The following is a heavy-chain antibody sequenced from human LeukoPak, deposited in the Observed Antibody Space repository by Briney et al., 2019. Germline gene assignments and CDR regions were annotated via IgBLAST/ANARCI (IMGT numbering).Heavy chain of an antibody. CDR1: GGSISTYY. V-gene: IGHV4-59*05. D-gene: IGHD5-18*01. Sequence: PSETLSLTCTVSGGSISTYYWSWIRQPAGKGLEWIGSIYYSGSTYYNPSLKSRVTISVDTSKNQFSLKLSSVTAADTAVYYCARHHVDTAMGHYGMDVWGQGTTVTVSS. CDR3: ARHHVDTAMGHYGMDV. J-gene: IGHJ6*02. CDR2: IYYSGST.